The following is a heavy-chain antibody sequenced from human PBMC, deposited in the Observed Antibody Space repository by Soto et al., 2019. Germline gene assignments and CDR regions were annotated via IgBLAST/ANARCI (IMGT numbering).Heavy chain of an antibody. CDR3: ARAVLPATAPFDY. V-gene: IGHV4-59*01. CDR2: IYYSGST. J-gene: IGHJ4*02. D-gene: IGHD2-2*01. CDR1: GGSISNYY. Sequence: QVQLQESGPRLVKPSETLSLTCIVSGGSISNYYWSWIRQPPGKGLEWIGYIYYSGSTNYNPSLPRRVTISVDTSKNQFSLKLSSVTAADTAVYYCARAVLPATAPFDYWAREPWSPSPQ.